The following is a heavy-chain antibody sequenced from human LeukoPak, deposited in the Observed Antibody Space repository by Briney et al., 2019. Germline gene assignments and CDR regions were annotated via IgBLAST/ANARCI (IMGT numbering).Heavy chain of an antibody. CDR3: ARDGVGSSSWTPNWFDP. D-gene: IGHD6-13*01. CDR1: GFTFSSYE. Sequence: GGSLRLSCAASGFTFSSYEMNWVRQAPGKGLEWVSYISSSGSTIYYADSVKGRFTVSRDNAKNSLYLQVNSLRAEDTAVYYCARDGVGSSSWTPNWFDPWGQGTLVTASS. J-gene: IGHJ5*02. V-gene: IGHV3-48*03. CDR2: ISSSGSTI.